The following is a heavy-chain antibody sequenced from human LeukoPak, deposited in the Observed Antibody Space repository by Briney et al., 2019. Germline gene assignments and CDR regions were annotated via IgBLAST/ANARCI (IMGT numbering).Heavy chain of an antibody. V-gene: IGHV3-74*01. D-gene: IGHD1-26*01. CDR1: GFTFSSYW. CDR2: INTDGSNT. J-gene: IGHJ4*02. CDR3: VRDPRGSYPFDY. Sequence: GGSLRLSCAASGFTFSSYWIHWVRQAPGKGLVWVSRINTDGSNTGYADSVKGRFTISRDNAKDSLYLQMDSLRAEDTAVYYCVRDPRGSYPFDYWGQGSLVTVSS.